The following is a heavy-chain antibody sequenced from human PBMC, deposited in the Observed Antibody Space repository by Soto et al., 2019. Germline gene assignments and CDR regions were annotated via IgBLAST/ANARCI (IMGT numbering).Heavy chain of an antibody. D-gene: IGHD3-10*01. CDR2: IKQDGSEK. V-gene: IGHV3-7*01. Sequence: PGGSLRLSCAASGFTFSSYWVSWVRQAPGKGLEWVANIKQDGSEKYYVDSVKGRFTISRDNAKNSLYLQMNSLRAEDTAVYYCARVYYYYGSGSYYKEFDYWGQGTLVTVSS. CDR3: ARVYYYYGSGSYYKEFDY. CDR1: GFTFSSYW. J-gene: IGHJ4*02.